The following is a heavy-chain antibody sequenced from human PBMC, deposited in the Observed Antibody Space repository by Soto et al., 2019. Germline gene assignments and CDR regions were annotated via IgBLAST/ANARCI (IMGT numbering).Heavy chain of an antibody. Sequence: ASVKVSCKASGYTFTSYGISWVRQAPGQGLEWMGWISAYNGNTNYAQKLQGRVTMTTETSTSTAYMELRSLRSDDTAVYYCARGLRFLDLNGRFDYWGQGTLVTVSS. CDR2: ISAYNGNT. CDR3: ARGLRFLDLNGRFDY. V-gene: IGHV1-18*01. D-gene: IGHD3-3*01. CDR1: GYTFTSYG. J-gene: IGHJ4*02.